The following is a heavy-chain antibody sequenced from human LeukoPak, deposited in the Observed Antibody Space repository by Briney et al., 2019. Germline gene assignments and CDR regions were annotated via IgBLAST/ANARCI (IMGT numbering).Heavy chain of an antibody. CDR1: GYSFTNYW. D-gene: IGHD2-21*01. CDR2: IYPGDSDT. J-gene: IGHJ4*02. V-gene: IGHV5-51*01. Sequence: GESLQISCKGSGYSFTNYWIAGVRQLPGKGLEWMGTIYPGDSDTKYSPSFRGQVTISADKSTTTAYLQWNSLKASDTAMYYCARSRVSMHFGDYWGQGSLVTVSS. CDR3: ARSRVSMHFGDY.